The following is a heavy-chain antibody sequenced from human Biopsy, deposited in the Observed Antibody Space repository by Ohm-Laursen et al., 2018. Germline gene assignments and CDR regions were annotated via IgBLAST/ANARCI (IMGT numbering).Heavy chain of an antibody. D-gene: IGHD3-3*01. CDR2: LSSRGSNI. V-gene: IGHV3-11*01. CDR3: ARFPDFWSGYYVDS. Sequence: SLRLSCAASGFTFSSYAMSWIRQAPGKGLEWISYLSSRGSNIYYADSVKGRFTVSRDNANNSLFLQMNSLRAEDTAVYYCARFPDFWSGYYVDSWGQGTLVTVSS. J-gene: IGHJ4*02. CDR1: GFTFSSYA.